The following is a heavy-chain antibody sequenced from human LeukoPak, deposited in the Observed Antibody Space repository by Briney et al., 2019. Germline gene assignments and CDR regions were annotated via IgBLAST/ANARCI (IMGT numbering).Heavy chain of an antibody. CDR1: GGSISSYY. CDR2: IYYSGST. D-gene: IGHD6-19*01. V-gene: IGHV4-59*08. CDR3: ARHSQWLAIFDY. Sequence: PSETLSLTCTVSGGSISSYYWSWIRQPPRKGLEWIGYIYYSGSTNYNPSLKSRVTISVDTSKNQFSLKLSSVTAADTAVYYCARHSQWLAIFDYWGQGTLVAVSS. J-gene: IGHJ4*02.